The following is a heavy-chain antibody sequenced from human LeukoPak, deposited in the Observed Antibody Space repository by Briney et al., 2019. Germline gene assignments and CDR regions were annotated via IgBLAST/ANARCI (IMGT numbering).Heavy chain of an antibody. CDR1: GGSISSNNYY. V-gene: IGHV4-39*01. CDR2: VSYSGST. Sequence: SETLSLTCTVSGGSISSNNYYWGWVRQPPGKGLEWIGSVSYSGSTYYNPSLRSRVTISVDTSKNQFSLKVSSVTAADTAVYYCARVPSARGGDYWGQGTLVTVSS. J-gene: IGHJ4*02. CDR3: ARVPSARGGDY. D-gene: IGHD6-6*01.